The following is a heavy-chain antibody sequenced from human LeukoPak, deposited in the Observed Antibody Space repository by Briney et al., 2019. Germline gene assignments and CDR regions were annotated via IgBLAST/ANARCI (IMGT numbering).Heavy chain of an antibody. CDR3: ARGPDYCSSTSCYAGGY. CDR2: MNPNSGNT. Sequence: GASEKVSCKASGYTFNSYDINWVRQDTGQRLEWMGWMNPNSGNTGYAQKFQGRVTITRNTSISTAYMELSSLRSEDTAVYYCARGPDYCSSTSCYAGGYWGQGTLVTVSS. D-gene: IGHD2-2*01. V-gene: IGHV1-8*03. J-gene: IGHJ4*02. CDR1: GYTFNSYD.